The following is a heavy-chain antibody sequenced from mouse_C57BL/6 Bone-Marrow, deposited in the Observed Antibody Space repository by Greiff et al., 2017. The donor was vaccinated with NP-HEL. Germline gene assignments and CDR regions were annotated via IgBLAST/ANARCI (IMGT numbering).Heavy chain of an antibody. J-gene: IGHJ3*01. CDR1: GFSLTSYG. CDR2: IWRGGST. D-gene: IGHD2-5*01. CDR3: AKEDAYYSSYSAY. Sequence: QVQLQQSGPGLVQPSQSLSITCTVSGFSLTSYGVHWVRQSPGKGLEWLGVIWRGGSTDYNAAFMSRLSITKDNSKSQVFFKMNSLQADDTAIYYCAKEDAYYSSYSAYWGQGTLVTVSA. V-gene: IGHV2-5*01.